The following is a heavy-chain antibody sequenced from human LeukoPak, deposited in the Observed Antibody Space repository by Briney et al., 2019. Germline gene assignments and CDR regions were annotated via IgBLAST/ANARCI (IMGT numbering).Heavy chain of an antibody. Sequence: ASVKVSCKASGYTFTSYGISWVRQAPGQGLEWMGWISAYNGNTNYAQKLQGRVTMTRDTSISTAYMELSRLRSDDTAVYYCAREGVAGQYNWFDPWGQGTLVTVSS. J-gene: IGHJ5*02. CDR1: GYTFTSYG. CDR3: AREGVAGQYNWFDP. CDR2: ISAYNGNT. D-gene: IGHD6-19*01. V-gene: IGHV1-18*01.